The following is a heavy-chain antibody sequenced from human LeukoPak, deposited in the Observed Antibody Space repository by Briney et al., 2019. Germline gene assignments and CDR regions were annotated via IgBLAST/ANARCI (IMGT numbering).Heavy chain of an antibody. CDR1: GYTFTGYY. J-gene: IGHJ3*02. CDR3: ARVPLIYDSSGYYYVDAFDI. Sequence: ASVKVSCKASGYTFTGYYMHWVRQAPGQGLEWMGWINPNSGGTNYAQKFQGRVTMTRDTSISTAYMELGRLRSDDTAVYYCARVPLIYDSSGYYYVDAFDIWGQGTMVTVSS. V-gene: IGHV1-2*02. CDR2: INPNSGGT. D-gene: IGHD3-22*01.